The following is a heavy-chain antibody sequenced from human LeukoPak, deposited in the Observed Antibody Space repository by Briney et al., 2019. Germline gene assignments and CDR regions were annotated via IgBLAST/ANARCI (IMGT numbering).Heavy chain of an antibody. CDR3: AKDSLLLWGGYMDV. Sequence: PGGSLRLSCAASGFTFSSYEMNWVRQAPGKGLEWVSYISSSGSTIYYADSVKGRFTISRDNAKNSLYLQMNSLRAEDTAVYYCAKDSLLLWGGYMDVWGKGTTVTVSS. V-gene: IGHV3-48*03. CDR2: ISSSGSTI. CDR1: GFTFSSYE. J-gene: IGHJ6*03. D-gene: IGHD3-10*01.